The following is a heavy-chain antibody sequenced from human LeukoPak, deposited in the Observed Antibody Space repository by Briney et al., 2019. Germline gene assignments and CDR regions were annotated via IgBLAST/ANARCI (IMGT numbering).Heavy chain of an antibody. V-gene: IGHV5-51*01. D-gene: IGHD3-22*01. CDR2: IYPGDSDT. CDR1: GYSFTSYW. Sequence: GESLKISCKGSGYSFTSYWIAWVRQMPGKGLEWMGIIYPGDSDTRYSPSFQGQVTISADKSISTAYLQWNSLKASDTATYYCARLGRYDNSGYYYAYWGQGIQVTVSS. J-gene: IGHJ4*02. CDR3: ARLGRYDNSGYYYAY.